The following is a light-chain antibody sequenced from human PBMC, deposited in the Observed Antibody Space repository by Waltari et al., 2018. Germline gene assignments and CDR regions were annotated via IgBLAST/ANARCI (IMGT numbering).Light chain of an antibody. J-gene: IGKJ2*01. CDR2: DAS. CDR1: QSVSYW. Sequence: DIQMTQSPATLSASVGDRVTITCRARQSVSYWLAWYQQKPGKAPKLLIYDASSLESGVPSRFSGSGSGTEFTLTINSLQTDDFATYYCQQYNSYSYTFGQGTKLESK. V-gene: IGKV1-5*01. CDR3: QQYNSYSYT.